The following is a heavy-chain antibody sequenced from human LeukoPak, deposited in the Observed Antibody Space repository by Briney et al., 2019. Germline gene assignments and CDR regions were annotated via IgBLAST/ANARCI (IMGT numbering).Heavy chain of an antibody. CDR3: ARDPRWSNDY. J-gene: IGHJ4*02. Sequence: PGGSLRLSCVASGFTFSGYWMNWVRQAPGKGLESVAHIKSDGSEKYYVDSVKCRFTVSRDNAKNSLYLQMNTLTAEDTAVYYCARDPRWSNDYWGQGTLVTVSS. D-gene: IGHD5-24*01. CDR2: IKSDGSEK. V-gene: IGHV3-7*04. CDR1: GFTFSGYW.